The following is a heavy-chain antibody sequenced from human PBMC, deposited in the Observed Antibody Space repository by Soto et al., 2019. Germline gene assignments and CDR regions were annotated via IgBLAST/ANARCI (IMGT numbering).Heavy chain of an antibody. Sequence: TSETLSLTCTVSGGSISSGGYYWSWIRQHPGKGLEWIGYIYYSGSTYYNPSLKSRVTISVDTSKNQFSLKLSSVTAADTAVYYCARDLPRRYGMDVWGQGTTVTVSS. V-gene: IGHV4-31*03. CDR3: ARDLPRRYGMDV. J-gene: IGHJ6*02. CDR1: GGSISSGGYY. CDR2: IYYSGST.